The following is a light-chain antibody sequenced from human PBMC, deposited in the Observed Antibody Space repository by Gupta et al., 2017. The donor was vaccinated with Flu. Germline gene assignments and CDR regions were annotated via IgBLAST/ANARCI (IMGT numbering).Light chain of an antibody. Sequence: SYELTQPPSVSVSPGQTARITCPGNTLSNQYTYWYQQKPGQAPVLIIFKDTERPSGIPERFSGSNSGTTVTLTISGVQAEDEAAYYCQSADNSGSFVIFGGGTRLTVL. J-gene: IGLJ2*01. CDR3: QSADNSGSFVI. CDR1: TLSNQY. CDR2: KDT. V-gene: IGLV3-25*03.